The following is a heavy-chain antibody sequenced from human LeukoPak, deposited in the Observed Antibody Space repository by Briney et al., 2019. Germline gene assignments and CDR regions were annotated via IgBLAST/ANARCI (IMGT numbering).Heavy chain of an antibody. J-gene: IGHJ6*02. V-gene: IGHV5-51*02. CDR2: IFPVDSDT. CDR1: GYPFTRYW. Sequence: GESLKSPGKAHGYPFTRYWGGWVGRMPGKGWEWLGIIFPVDSDTRSSPSFHGQVPISADKSIRTAYLQWSSLKASDTAMYYCARQNIVVVTAANGVVGYNYGMDVWGQGTTVTVSS. D-gene: IGHD2-2*01. CDR3: ARQNIVVVTAANGVVGYNYGMDV.